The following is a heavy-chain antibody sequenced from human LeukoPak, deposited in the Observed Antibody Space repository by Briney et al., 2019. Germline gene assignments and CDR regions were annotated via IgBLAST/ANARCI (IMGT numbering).Heavy chain of an antibody. CDR3: AAVGGAGVNCSSTSCYNYYYYYMDV. CDR2: IVVGSGNT. CDR1: GFTFTSSA. V-gene: IGHV1-58*01. Sequence: SVKVSCKASGFTFTSSAVQWVRQARGQRLEWIGWIVVGSGNTNYAQKFQERVTITRDMSTSTAYMELSSLRSEDTAVYYCAAVGGAGVNCSSTSCYNYYYYYMDVWGKGTTVTVSS. D-gene: IGHD2-2*02. J-gene: IGHJ6*03.